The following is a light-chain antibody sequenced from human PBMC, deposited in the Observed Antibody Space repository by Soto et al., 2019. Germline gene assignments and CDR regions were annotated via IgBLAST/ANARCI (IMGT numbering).Light chain of an antibody. J-gene: IGKJ4*01. Sequence: EIVMTQSPATLSVSPGERATLSCRASQSVNSNLAWYQQKPGQAPRLVISGAYTRATGIPARFSGSGSGTEFTLTISSLQSEDFAVYYCQQYINWPLTFGGGTKVEIK. CDR1: QSVNSN. CDR2: GAY. V-gene: IGKV3-15*01. CDR3: QQYINWPLT.